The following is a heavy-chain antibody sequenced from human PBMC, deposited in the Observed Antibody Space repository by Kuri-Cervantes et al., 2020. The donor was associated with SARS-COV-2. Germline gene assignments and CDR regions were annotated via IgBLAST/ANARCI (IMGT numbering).Heavy chain of an antibody. CDR3: AKVAEEDSSGWYPDYYYGMDV. CDR1: GFTFSNYA. CDR2: ISYDGSSK. J-gene: IGHJ6*02. V-gene: IGHV3-30*04. Sequence: LSLTCAVSGFTFSNYAMHWVRQAPGKGLEWVAVISYDGSSKYYADSVKGRFTISRGNSKNTLYLQMNSLRAEDTAVYYCAKVAEEDSSGWYPDYYYGMDVWGQGTTVTVSS. D-gene: IGHD6-19*01.